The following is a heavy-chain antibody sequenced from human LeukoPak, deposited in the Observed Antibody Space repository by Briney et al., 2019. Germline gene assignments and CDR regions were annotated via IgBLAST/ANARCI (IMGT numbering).Heavy chain of an antibody. J-gene: IGHJ4*02. CDR3: ARGGEWSYDY. V-gene: IGHV4-4*07. CDR2: IYTTGST. CDR1: DDCINGYY. D-gene: IGHD3-3*01. Sequence: PSETLSLTCTVSDDCINGYYWSWIRQPAGKGLEWIGRIYTTGSTNYNPSLMIGGTMSIDMSKHQFSLNLSSVTAADTAVYYCARGGEWSYDYWGQGTLVTVSS.